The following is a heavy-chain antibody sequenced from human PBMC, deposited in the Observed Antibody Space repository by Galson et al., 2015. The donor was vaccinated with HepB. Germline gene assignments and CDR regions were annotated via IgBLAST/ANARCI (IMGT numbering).Heavy chain of an antibody. J-gene: IGHJ4*02. CDR1: GGTFSSYA. Sequence: SVKVSCKASGGTFSSYAISWVRQAPGQGLEWMGGIIPIFGTANYAQKFQGRVTITADESTSTAYMELSSLRSEDTAVYYCARDFGGGYSSGWYYYWGQGTLVTVSS. CDR2: IIPIFGTA. V-gene: IGHV1-69*13. CDR3: ARDFGGGYSSGWYYY. D-gene: IGHD6-19*01.